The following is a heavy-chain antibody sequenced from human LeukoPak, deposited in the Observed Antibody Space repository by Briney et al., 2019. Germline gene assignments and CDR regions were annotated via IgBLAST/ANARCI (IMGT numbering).Heavy chain of an antibody. J-gene: IGHJ4*02. D-gene: IGHD3-16*01. Sequence: GRSLRLSCAASGFLFSSSWMNWVRQAPGKWLEWVASMKPDGSQTYYVDSVKGRFNISRDIAKNSLYLQMDSLRAEDTAVYYCARDRLYKAFDYWGQGTLVTVSS. V-gene: IGHV3-7*01. CDR1: GFLFSSSW. CDR3: ARDRLYKAFDY. CDR2: MKPDGSQT.